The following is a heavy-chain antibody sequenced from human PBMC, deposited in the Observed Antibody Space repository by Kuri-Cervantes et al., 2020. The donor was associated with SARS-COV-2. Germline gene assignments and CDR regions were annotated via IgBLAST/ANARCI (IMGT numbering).Heavy chain of an antibody. CDR3: VRDGDHWNFDY. V-gene: IGHV3-30*07. CDR1: GFTFSSYD. D-gene: IGHD1-1*01. CDR2: ISDDGSNN. Sequence: GGSLRLSCAASGFTFSSYDMHWVRQAPGKGLEWVAVISDDGSNNYYADSVKGRFTLSRDNAKNMLFLQMNSLRAEDTAVYYCVRDGDHWNFDYWGQGTLVTVSS. J-gene: IGHJ4*02.